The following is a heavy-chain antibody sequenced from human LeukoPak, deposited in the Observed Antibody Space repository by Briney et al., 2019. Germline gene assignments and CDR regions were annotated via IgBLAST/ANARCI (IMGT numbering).Heavy chain of an antibody. CDR2: IKQDGSEK. V-gene: IGHV3-7*01. J-gene: IGHJ4*02. Sequence: GGSLRLSCAASGFTFSSYWMSWVRQAPGKGLEWVANIKQDGSEKYYVHSLKGRFTISRDNTENSLYLQMNSLRAEDTAVYYCVRVSSSWYPIRGSFDYWGQGTLVTVSS. CDR3: VRVSSSWYPIRGSFDY. D-gene: IGHD6-13*01. CDR1: GFTFSSYW.